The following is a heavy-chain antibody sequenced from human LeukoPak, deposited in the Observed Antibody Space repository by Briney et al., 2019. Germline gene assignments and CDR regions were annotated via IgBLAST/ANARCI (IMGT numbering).Heavy chain of an antibody. V-gene: IGHV1-69*13. CDR2: IIPIFGTA. Sequence: SVKVSCKASGGTFSSYAISWVRQAPGQGLEWMGGIIPIFGTANYAQKFQGRVTITADESTSTAYMELSSLRSEDTAVYYCARGSLNSSSSGPYYYYGMDVWAKGPRSPSP. CDR3: ARGSLNSSSSGPYYYYGMDV. J-gene: IGHJ6*02. D-gene: IGHD6-6*01. CDR1: GGTFSSYA.